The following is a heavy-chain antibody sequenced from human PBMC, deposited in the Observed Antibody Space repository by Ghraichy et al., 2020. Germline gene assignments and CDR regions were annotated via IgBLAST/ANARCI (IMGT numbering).Heavy chain of an antibody. J-gene: IGHJ4*02. CDR3: ARGSPDYHHNIVVVVAATTFDY. CDR1: GFTFSSYG. Sequence: GGSLRLSCAASGFTFSSYGMHWVRQAPGKGLEWVAVIWYDGSNKYYADSVKGRFTISRDNSKNTLYLQMNSLRAEDTAVYYCARGSPDYHHNIVVVVAATTFDYWGQGTLVTVSS. V-gene: IGHV3-33*01. D-gene: IGHD2-15*01. CDR2: IWYDGSNK.